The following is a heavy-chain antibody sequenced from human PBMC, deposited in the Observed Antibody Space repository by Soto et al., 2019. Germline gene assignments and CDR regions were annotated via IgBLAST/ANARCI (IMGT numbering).Heavy chain of an antibody. CDR1: GGTFRSHA. CDR2: IIPIFGTA. V-gene: IGHV1-69*13. Sequence: GASVKVSCKASGGTFRSHAISWGRQAPGQGLEWMGGIIPIFGTANYAQKFQGRVTITADESTSTAYMELSSLRSEDTAVYYCARTTETSGYDSRWNYWGQGTLVTVSS. D-gene: IGHD5-12*01. CDR3: ARTTETSGYDSRWNY. J-gene: IGHJ4*02.